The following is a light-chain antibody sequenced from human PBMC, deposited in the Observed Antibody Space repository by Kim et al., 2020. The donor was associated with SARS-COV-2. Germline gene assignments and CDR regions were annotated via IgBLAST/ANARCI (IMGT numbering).Light chain of an antibody. Sequence: SYELTQPPSVSVSPGQTASITRSGDKLGDKYACWYQQKSGQSPVLVIYQDSKRPSGIPERFSGSNSGNTATLTISGTQAMDEADYYCQAWDSSTGVFGTGTKVTVL. CDR1: KLGDKY. J-gene: IGLJ1*01. V-gene: IGLV3-1*01. CDR3: QAWDSSTGV. CDR2: QDS.